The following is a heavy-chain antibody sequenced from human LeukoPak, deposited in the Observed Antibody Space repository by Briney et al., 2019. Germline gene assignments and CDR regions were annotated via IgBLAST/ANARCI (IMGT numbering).Heavy chain of an antibody. CDR2: IGGSGDNT. J-gene: IGHJ4*02. CDR1: GFTFSSYA. CDR3: ARDDEFDY. Sequence: GGSLRLSCAASGFTFSSYAMSWVRQAPGKGLEWVSTIGGSGDNTYYADSVKGRFTISRDNAKNSLYLQMNSLRAEDTAVYYCARDDEFDYWGQGTLVTVSS. V-gene: IGHV3-23*01.